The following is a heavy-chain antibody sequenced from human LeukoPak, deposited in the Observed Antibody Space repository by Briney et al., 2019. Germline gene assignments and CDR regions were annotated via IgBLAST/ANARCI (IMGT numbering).Heavy chain of an antibody. Sequence: SETLSLTCTVSGGSISNDHWTWLRQSPGKSLEWIGCRHKSGSTHYNPSLRSRVTIPVDMSKSQFSLKLNSVTAPDTAVYYCARLIGLGEVSPYFDYWGQGRLVTVSS. D-gene: IGHD3-16*02. V-gene: IGHV4-59*01. CDR3: ARLIGLGEVSPYFDY. CDR1: GGSISNDH. CDR2: RHKSGST. J-gene: IGHJ4*02.